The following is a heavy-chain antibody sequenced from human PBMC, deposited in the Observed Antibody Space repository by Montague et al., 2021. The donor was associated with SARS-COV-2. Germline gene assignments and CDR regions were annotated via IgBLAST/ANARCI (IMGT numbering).Heavy chain of an antibody. Sequence: SETLSLTCGVSGGSLSGHYCSWIRQAPGKGLEWIGEISHRGSTKXNQSLKSRVSISIDTSKNHLSLKVSSVTAADTAVYYCARKASRGITIFGVVTASYYFDYWGQGTLVTVSS. J-gene: IGHJ4*02. CDR3: ARKASRGITIFGVVTASYYFDY. D-gene: IGHD3-3*01. V-gene: IGHV4-34*01. CDR2: ISHRGST. CDR1: GGSLSGHY.